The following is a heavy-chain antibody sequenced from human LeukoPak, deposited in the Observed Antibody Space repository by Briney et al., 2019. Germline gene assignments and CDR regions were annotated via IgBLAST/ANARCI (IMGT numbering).Heavy chain of an antibody. V-gene: IGHV4-39*07. J-gene: IGHJ4*02. CDR1: GGSISSSNYY. D-gene: IGHD5-18*01. CDR3: ARDRGSYGVGGLGF. CDR2: IYYSGTI. Sequence: SETLSLTCTVSGGSISSSNYYWGWIRQPPGKGLEWIGSIYYSGTIYYNPSLKSRVTISVDTSKNQFSLKLSSVTAADTAVYYCARDRGSYGVGGLGFWGQGTLVTVSS.